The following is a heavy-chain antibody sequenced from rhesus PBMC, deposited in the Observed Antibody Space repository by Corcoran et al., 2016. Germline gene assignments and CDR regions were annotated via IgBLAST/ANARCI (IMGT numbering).Heavy chain of an antibody. CDR3: ARDSGITGTRGAFDF. J-gene: IGHJ3*01. CDR1: GGSISSNY. CDR2: ISGRGGST. Sequence: QLQLQESGPGLVKPSETLSLTCAVSGGSISSNYWSWIRQPPGKGLEWIGLISGRGGSTDYNPYLKGRVTMSKAPSKNQFSLKLSSVTAADTAVYYCARDSGITGTRGAFDFWGQGLRVTVSS. D-gene: IGHD1-26*01. V-gene: IGHV4-173*01.